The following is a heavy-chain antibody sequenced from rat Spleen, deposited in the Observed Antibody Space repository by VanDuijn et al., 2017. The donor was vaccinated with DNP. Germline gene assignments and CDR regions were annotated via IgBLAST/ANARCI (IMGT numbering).Heavy chain of an antibody. CDR1: GFSLTSYG. D-gene: IGHD1-12*01. CDR3: TRGSYAHDYAMDG. Sequence: QVQLKESGPGLVQPSQTLSLTCTVSGFSLTSYGVSWVRQPPGKGLEWIGAIWSGGSTDYNSALKSRLSISRDTSKTQVFLKRNSLQTEGTAIYFCTRGSYAHDYAMDGWGQGTSVTVSS. J-gene: IGHJ4*01. CDR2: IWSGGST. V-gene: IGHV2-15*01.